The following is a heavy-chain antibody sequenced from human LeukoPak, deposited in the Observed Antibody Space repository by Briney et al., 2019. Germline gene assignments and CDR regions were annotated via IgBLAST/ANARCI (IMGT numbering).Heavy chain of an antibody. CDR2: TYYRSKWYN. CDR3: ARGVATIPNWFDP. V-gene: IGHV6-1*01. CDR1: GDSVSTNSS. J-gene: IGHJ5*02. Sequence: SQTLSLTCAISGDSVSTNSSWNWIRQSPSRGLEWLGRTYYRSKWYNDYVVSVKGRINISPDTSKNQFSLQLNSVTPEDTAVYYCARGVATIPNWFDPWGQGTLVTVSS. D-gene: IGHD5-12*01.